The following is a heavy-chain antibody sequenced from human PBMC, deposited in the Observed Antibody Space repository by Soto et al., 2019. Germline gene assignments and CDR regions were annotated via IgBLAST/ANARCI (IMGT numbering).Heavy chain of an antibody. CDR3: AKDRSATLYYYGMDV. V-gene: IGHV3-30*18. CDR1: GFTFRSHG. CDR2: LSYDGGNG. D-gene: IGHD6-19*01. J-gene: IGHJ6*02. Sequence: GGSLRLSCAASGFTFRSHGMHWVLHAPGKGLESVAVLSYDGGNGYYADSVKGRFTVSRDNSKNTLYLEMNNLRAEDTAVYFCAKDRSATLYYYGMDVWGQGTTVTVSS.